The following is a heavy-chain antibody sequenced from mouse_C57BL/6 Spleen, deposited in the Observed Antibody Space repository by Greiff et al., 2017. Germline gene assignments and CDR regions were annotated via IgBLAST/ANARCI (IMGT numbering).Heavy chain of an antibody. V-gene: IGHV1-81*01. CDR2: IYPRSGNT. CDR3: ARGGSSLYFDY. Sequence: VQVVESGAELARPGASVKLSCKASGYTFTSYGISWVKQRTGQGLEWIGEIYPRSGNTYYNEKFKGKATLTADKSSSTAYMELRSLTSEDSAVYFCARGGSSLYFDYWGQGTTLTVSS. D-gene: IGHD1-1*01. J-gene: IGHJ2*01. CDR1: GYTFTSYG.